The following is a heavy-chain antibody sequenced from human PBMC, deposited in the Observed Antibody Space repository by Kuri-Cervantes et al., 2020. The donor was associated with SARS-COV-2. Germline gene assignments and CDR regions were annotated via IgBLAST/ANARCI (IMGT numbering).Heavy chain of an antibody. V-gene: IGHV3-64D*08. D-gene: IGHD1-26*01. CDR3: VKSPSSGRYYYYGMDV. CDR1: GFTFSSYA. CDR2: ISSNGGST. Sequence: GESLKISCSASGFTFSSYAMHWVRQAPGKGLEYVSAISSNGGSTYYADSAKGRFTISRDNSKNTLYLQMSSLRAEDTAVYYCVKSPSSGRYYYYGMDVWGQGTTVTVSS. J-gene: IGHJ6*02.